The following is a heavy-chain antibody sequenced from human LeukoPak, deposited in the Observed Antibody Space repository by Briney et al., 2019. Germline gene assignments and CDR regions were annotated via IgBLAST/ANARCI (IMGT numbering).Heavy chain of an antibody. J-gene: IGHJ4*02. CDR2: IYHSGST. Sequence: SETLSLTCTVSGYSISNGYYWGWIRQPPGKGLEWIGSIYHSGSTYYNPSLKSRVTISVDMSKNQFSLELSSVTAADTAVYYCAGEIGYCSSTSCPPDYWGRGTLVTVSS. CDR1: GYSISNGYY. D-gene: IGHD2-2*01. V-gene: IGHV4-38-2*02. CDR3: AGEIGYCSSTSCPPDY.